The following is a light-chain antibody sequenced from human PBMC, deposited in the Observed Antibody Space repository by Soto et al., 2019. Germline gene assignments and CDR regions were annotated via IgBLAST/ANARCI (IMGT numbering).Light chain of an antibody. CDR2: KAS. CDR3: QQYNDYSPRT. V-gene: IGKV1-5*03. Sequence: DIQMTQSPSTLSASVGDRVTITCRASHFISIWLAWYQQKPGKAPKLLIYKASSLESGVPSRFSGSGSGTEFTLTISSLQPDDLATYYCQQYNDYSPRTFGQGTKVEIK. CDR1: HFISIW. J-gene: IGKJ1*01.